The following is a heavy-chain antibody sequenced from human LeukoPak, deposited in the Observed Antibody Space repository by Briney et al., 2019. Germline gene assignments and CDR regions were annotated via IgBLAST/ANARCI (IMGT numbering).Heavy chain of an antibody. CDR2: IIPIFGTA. CDR1: GGTFSSYA. D-gene: IGHD4-17*01. J-gene: IGHJ2*01. CDR3: ARVALGFTVTTNWYFDL. V-gene: IGHV1-69*05. Sequence: LVKVSCKASGGTFSSYAISLVRQAPGQGLEWMGWIIPIFGTANYAQKFQGRVTITTDESTSTAYMELSSLRSEDTAVYYCARVALGFTVTTNWYFDLWGRRTLVTVSS.